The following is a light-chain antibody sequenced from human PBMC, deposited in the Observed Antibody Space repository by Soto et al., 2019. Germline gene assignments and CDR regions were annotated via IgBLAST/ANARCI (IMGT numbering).Light chain of an antibody. CDR2: AAS. V-gene: IGKV1-39*01. Sequence: DIQMTQSPYSLSASVGDRVTITCRASQYISDFLNWYQQKPGKAPVILIYAASTLQSGVPSRFTGSRSETNFTLIISSLQPEDFATYYCQQSYTTPLTSGGGTKVDVK. CDR3: QQSYTTPLT. CDR1: QYISDF. J-gene: IGKJ4*01.